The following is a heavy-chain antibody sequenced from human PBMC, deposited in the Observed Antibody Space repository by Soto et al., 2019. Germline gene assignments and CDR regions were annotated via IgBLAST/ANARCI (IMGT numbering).Heavy chain of an antibody. D-gene: IGHD3-10*01. V-gene: IGHV1-69*02. CDR1: GGTFSSYT. CDR2: IIPILGIA. J-gene: IGHJ4*02. CDR3: ARSYYYGSGSESFDY. Sequence: QVQLVQSGAEVKKPGSSVKVSCKASGGTFSSYTISWVRQAPGQGLEWMGRIIPILGIANYAQKFQGRVTIPAEKSTSTAYLELSSLRSEDTAVYYCARSYYYGSGSESFDYWGQGTLVTVSS.